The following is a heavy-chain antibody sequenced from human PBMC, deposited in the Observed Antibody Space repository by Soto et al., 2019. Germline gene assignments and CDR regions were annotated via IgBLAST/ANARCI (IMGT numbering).Heavy chain of an antibody. D-gene: IGHD2-8*01. J-gene: IGHJ5*02. CDR3: ARVVSGYCTNGVCYDWFDP. CDR2: INAGNGNT. CDR1: GYTFTSYA. Sequence: QVQLVQSGAEVKKPGASVKVSCKASGYTFTSYAMHWVRQAPGQRLEWMGCINAGNGNTKYSQKFQGRVTITRDTSASTAYMELSSLRSEDTAVYYCARVVSGYCTNGVCYDWFDPWGQGTLVTVSS. V-gene: IGHV1-3*01.